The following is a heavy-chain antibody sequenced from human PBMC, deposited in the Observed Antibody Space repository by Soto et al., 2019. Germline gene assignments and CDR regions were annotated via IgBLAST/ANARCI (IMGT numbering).Heavy chain of an antibody. Sequence: ALVKVSCKASGYTFTSYYINWVLEATGEGLEWMGWMNPNSGNTGFAQKFQGRVTLTRNTSISTAYMELSSLRSEDTAVYYCARDASIAVGGNWFDPWGQGTLVTVSS. J-gene: IGHJ5*02. CDR1: GYTFTSYY. D-gene: IGHD2-15*01. V-gene: IGHV1-8*01. CDR3: ARDASIAVGGNWFDP. CDR2: MNPNSGNT.